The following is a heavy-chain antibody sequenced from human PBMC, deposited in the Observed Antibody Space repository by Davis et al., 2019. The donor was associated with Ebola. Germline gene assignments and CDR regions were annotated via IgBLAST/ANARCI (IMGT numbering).Heavy chain of an antibody. Sequence: MPSETLSLTCTVSGGSIRTNYWSWIRQPPGKGLEWIGHVYYSGSTHYTPSLRTPVTMSVDTSKNQFSLKLFSVTAADTAVYYCARGAVAGEIYNWFDPWGQGTLVTVSS. CDR1: GGSIRTNY. D-gene: IGHD6-19*01. CDR3: ARGAVAGEIYNWFDP. J-gene: IGHJ5*02. CDR2: VYYSGST. V-gene: IGHV4-59*01.